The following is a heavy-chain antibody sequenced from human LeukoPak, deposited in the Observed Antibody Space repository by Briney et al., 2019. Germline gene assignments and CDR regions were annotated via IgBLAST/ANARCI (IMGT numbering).Heavy chain of an antibody. CDR2: IYYSGST. CDR3: ARLNIAVAGTSLWFDP. J-gene: IGHJ5*02. Sequence: KPSETLSLTCTVSGGSISSYSWSWIRQSPGKGLEWIGYIYYSGSTNYNPALKSRVTISGDTPKNRFSLKLSSVTAADTAVYYCARLNIAVAGTSLWFDPWGQGTLVTVSS. V-gene: IGHV4-59*01. CDR1: GGSISSYS. D-gene: IGHD6-19*01.